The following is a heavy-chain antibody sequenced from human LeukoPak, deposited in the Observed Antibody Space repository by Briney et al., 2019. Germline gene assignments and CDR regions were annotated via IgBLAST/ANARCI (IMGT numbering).Heavy chain of an antibody. Sequence: SETLSLTCTVSGGPITGSYWSWIRQPPGKGLQWIGYIYFTGTTLYNPSLKSRLRISVDTSKNQFSLNLSSVTAADTALYYCARGSGYSFNEYYFDLWGLGTLVTVSS. CDR1: GGPITGSY. CDR2: IYFTGTT. CDR3: ARGSGYSFNEYYFDL. V-gene: IGHV4-59*01. D-gene: IGHD5-18*01. J-gene: IGHJ4*02.